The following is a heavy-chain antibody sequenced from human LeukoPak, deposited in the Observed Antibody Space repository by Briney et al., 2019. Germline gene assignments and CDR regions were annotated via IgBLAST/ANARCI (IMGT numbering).Heavy chain of an antibody. CDR3: AREGVAGTGLDY. D-gene: IGHD6-13*01. J-gene: IGHJ4*02. V-gene: IGHV1-46*01. Sequence: ASVKVSCKASGNTISIYNMHRVRQAPGQGLEWMGIINPSGGTSYAQKLQGRITMTRDTSTSTVYMELSSLGSEDTAVYYCAREGVAGTGLDYWGQGTLVTVSS. CDR1: GNTISIYN. CDR2: INPSGGT.